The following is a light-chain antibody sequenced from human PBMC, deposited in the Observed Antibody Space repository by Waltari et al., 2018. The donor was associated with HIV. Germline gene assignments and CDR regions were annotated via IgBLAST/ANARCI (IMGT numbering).Light chain of an antibody. CDR1: QSVSGNY. J-gene: IGKJ2*01. CDR3: QQYADSYT. CDR2: RAS. V-gene: IGKV3-20*01. Sequence: DIVLTQSPAPLSFSPGERANLPCRACQSVSGNYVAWSRHKPGQAPTLLIYRASTKATGIPDRFSGSGSGTDFTLTISRLEPEDFALYYCQQYADSYTFGRGTKLEI.